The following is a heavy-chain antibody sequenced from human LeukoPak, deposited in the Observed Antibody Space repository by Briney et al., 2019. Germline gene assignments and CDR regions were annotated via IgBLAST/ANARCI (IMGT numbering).Heavy chain of an antibody. CDR3: ARGYCSSTSCYDAFDI. D-gene: IGHD2-2*01. V-gene: IGHV1-2*02. Sequence: GASVKVSFKASGYTFTGYYMHWVRQAPGQGLERMGWINPNSGGTNYAQKFQGRVTMTRDTSISTAYMELSRLRSDDTAVYYCARGYCSSTSCYDAFDIWGQGTMVTVSS. CDR2: INPNSGGT. CDR1: GYTFTGYY. J-gene: IGHJ3*02.